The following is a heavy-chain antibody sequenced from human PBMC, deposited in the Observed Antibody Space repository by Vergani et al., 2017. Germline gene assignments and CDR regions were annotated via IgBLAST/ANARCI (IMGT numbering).Heavy chain of an antibody. V-gene: IGHV3-15*01. CDR3: TTLSPNWAHW. D-gene: IGHD7-27*01. Sequence: DVQLLESGGGLVQPGGSLRLSCGASGFTFSSYAMTWVRQAPGKGLEWVGRIKSQIDGGTTDYAAPVKGRFTISRDDSTNMLYLHMNSLKTEDTAVYYCTTLSPNWAHWWGQGTLVNVSS. CDR2: IKSQIDGGTT. CDR1: GFTFSSYA. J-gene: IGHJ4*02.